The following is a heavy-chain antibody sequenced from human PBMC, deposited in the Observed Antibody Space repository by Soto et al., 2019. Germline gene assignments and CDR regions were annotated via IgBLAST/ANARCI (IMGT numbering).Heavy chain of an antibody. D-gene: IGHD2-15*01. J-gene: IGHJ4*02. CDR2: ISSSGSTI. Sequence: GSLGLSCAASGFAFSDYYMSCIRQAPGKGLEWVSYISSSGSTIYYADSVKGRFTISRDNAKNSLYLQMNSLRAEDTDVYYCARDNGRDGSNPLDYWVQGTLVTVYS. V-gene: IGHV3-11*01. CDR1: GFAFSDYY. CDR3: ARDNGRDGSNPLDY.